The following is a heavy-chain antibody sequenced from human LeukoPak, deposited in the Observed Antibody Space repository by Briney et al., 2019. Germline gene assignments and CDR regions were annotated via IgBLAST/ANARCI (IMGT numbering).Heavy chain of an antibody. V-gene: IGHV3-7*01. J-gene: IGHJ6*02. CDR3: ARWEVYGRLDV. D-gene: IGHD1-26*01. CDR1: GFTFKNAW. CDR2: IKYDGSEK. Sequence: PGGSLRLSCAASGFTFKNAWMSRVRQAPGNGLQWLALIKYDGSEKDYVDSAKGRFTISRDNAENSLHLQMNSLRVADTAVYYCARWEVYGRLDVWGQGTTVTVSS.